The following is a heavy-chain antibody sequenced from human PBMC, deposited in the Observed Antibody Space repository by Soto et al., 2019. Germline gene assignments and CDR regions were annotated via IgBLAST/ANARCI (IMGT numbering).Heavy chain of an antibody. V-gene: IGHV4-30-4*01. CDR1: GGSISSGDYY. D-gene: IGHD3-22*01. J-gene: IGHJ4*02. CDR3: ARDRTHYDSSGYTTGTY. Sequence: PSETLSLTCTVSGGSISSGDYYWSWIRQPPXKGLEWIGYIYYSGSTYYNPSLKSRVTISVDTSKNQFSLKLSSVTAADTAVYYCARDRTHYDSSGYTTGTYWGQGTLVTVSS. CDR2: IYYSGST.